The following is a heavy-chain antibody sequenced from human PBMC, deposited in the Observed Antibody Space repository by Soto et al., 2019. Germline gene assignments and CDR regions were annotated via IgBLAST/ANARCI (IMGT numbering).Heavy chain of an antibody. Sequence: PSETLSLTCAVYGGSFSGYYWSWIRQPPGKGLEWIGEINHSGSTNYNPSLKSRVTISVDTSKNQFSLKLSSVTAAATAVYYCHIHRPRSHYYYGMDVWGQGTTVTVSS. V-gene: IGHV4-34*01. CDR1: GGSFSGYY. D-gene: IGHD2-21*01. J-gene: IGHJ6*02. CDR2: INHSGST. CDR3: HIHRPRSHYYYGMDV.